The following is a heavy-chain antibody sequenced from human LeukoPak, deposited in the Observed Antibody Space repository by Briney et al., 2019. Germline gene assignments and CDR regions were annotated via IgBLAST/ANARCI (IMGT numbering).Heavy chain of an antibody. D-gene: IGHD6-19*01. CDR1: GYSFTSQW. Sequence: GESLKISCKGSGYSFTSQWIGWVRQVPGKGLEGMGIIFPGDSDTRYSPSFQGQVTISADKSISTAYLQWSSLKASDTAMYYCARRQKAVAGSGFDYWGQGTLVTVSS. CDR3: ARRQKAVAGSGFDY. J-gene: IGHJ4*02. CDR2: IFPGDSDT. V-gene: IGHV5-51*01.